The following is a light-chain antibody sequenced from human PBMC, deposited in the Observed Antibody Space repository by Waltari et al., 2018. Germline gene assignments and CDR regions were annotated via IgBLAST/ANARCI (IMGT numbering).Light chain of an antibody. Sequence: SYVLTQPPSVSVAPGETARTTCGGDNIRSYSVHWYQQKPGQAPVLVSRYDSDRPSGIPERFSGSNSANTATLTISRVEAGDEANYYCQVWHAAIDPGVFGTGTEVTV. CDR1: NIRSYS. CDR3: QVWHAAIDPGV. J-gene: IGLJ1*01. CDR2: YDS. V-gene: IGLV3-21*04.